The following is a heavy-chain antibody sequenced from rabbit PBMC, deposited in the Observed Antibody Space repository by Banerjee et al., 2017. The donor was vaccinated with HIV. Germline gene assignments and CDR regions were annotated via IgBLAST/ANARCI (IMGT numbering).Heavy chain of an antibody. CDR3: ARAGYADYGGATGLDL. Sequence: QEQLEESGGDLVKPGASLTLTCTASGFSFSSNTMCWVRQAPGKGLELIGCIDAGSSGSTYYASWAKGRLTISKTSSTTVTLQMTSLTAADTATYFCARAGYADYGGATGLDLWGPGTLVTVS. CDR1: GFSFSSNT. CDR2: IDAGSSGST. J-gene: IGHJ4*01. D-gene: IGHD6-1*01. V-gene: IGHV1S45*01.